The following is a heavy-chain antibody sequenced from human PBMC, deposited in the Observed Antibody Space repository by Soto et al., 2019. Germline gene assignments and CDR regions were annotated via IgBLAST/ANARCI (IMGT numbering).Heavy chain of an antibody. Sequence: GGSLRLSCAASGFTFSTYSMNWVRQAPGKGLEWVSSISSSSDYIYYADSVKGRFTISRDNAKNSLFLQMNSLRAEDTAVYYCAKERRSCTSSSCFGSLDYWGQGTLVTVSS. J-gene: IGHJ4*02. V-gene: IGHV3-21*01. D-gene: IGHD2-2*01. CDR1: GFTFSTYS. CDR2: ISSSSDYI. CDR3: AKERRSCTSSSCFGSLDY.